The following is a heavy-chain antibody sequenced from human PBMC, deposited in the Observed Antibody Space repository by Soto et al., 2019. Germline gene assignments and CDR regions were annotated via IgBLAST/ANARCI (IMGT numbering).Heavy chain of an antibody. CDR2: ISAYNGNT. J-gene: IGHJ5*02. Sequence: QVQLVQSGAEVKKPGASVKVSCKASGYTFTSYGISWARQAPGQGLEWMGWISAYNGNTNYAQKLQGRVTMTTDTSTSTAYTELRSLRSDDTAVYYCARDSGDIVVVVAATDYWFDPWGQGTLVTVSS. D-gene: IGHD2-15*01. CDR3: ARDSGDIVVVVAATDYWFDP. CDR1: GYTFTSYG. V-gene: IGHV1-18*01.